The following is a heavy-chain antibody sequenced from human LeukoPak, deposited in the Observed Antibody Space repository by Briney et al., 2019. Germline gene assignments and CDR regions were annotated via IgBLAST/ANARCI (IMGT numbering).Heavy chain of an antibody. CDR2: IYYSGST. V-gene: IGHV4-59*01. J-gene: IGHJ3*02. D-gene: IGHD2-15*01. CDR1: GGSISSYY. CDR3: ARNLYCSGGSCYDAFDI. Sequence: SETLSLTCTVSGGSISSYYWSWIRQPPGKGLEWIGYIYYSGSTNYNPSLKSRVTISVDTSKNQFSLKLSSVTAADTAVYYCARNLYCSGGSCYDAFDIWGQGTMVTVSS.